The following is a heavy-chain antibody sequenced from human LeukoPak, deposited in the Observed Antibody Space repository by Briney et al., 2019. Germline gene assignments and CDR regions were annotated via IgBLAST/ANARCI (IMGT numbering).Heavy chain of an antibody. CDR2: IYYSGST. J-gene: IGHJ4*02. CDR1: GGSISSGDYY. V-gene: IGHV4-30-4*01. Sequence: SETLSLTCTVSGGSISSGDYYWSWIRQPPGKGLEWIGYIYYSGSTYYNPSLKSRVTISVDTSKNQFSLKLSSVTAADTAVYYCARVWVFDYYDSSGYSYYSDYWGQGTLVTVSS. CDR3: ARVWVFDYYDSSGYSYYSDY. D-gene: IGHD3-22*01.